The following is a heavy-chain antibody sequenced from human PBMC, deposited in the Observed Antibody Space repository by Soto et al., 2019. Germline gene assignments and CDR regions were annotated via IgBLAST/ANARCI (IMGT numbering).Heavy chain of an antibody. CDR1: GFTFSSYD. CDR2: IGTAGDT. V-gene: IGHV3-13*04. D-gene: IGHD3-22*01. Sequence: VGSLRLSCAASGFTFSSYDMHWVRQATGRGLEWVSAIGTAGDTYYPGSVKGRFTISRENAKNSLYLQMNSLRAGDTAVYYCARGAWRYYDSSGYYYFDYWGQGTLVPVSS. CDR3: ARGAWRYYDSSGYYYFDY. J-gene: IGHJ4*02.